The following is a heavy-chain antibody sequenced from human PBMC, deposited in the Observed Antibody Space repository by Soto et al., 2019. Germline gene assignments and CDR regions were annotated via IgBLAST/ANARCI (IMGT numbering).Heavy chain of an antibody. V-gene: IGHV3-9*01. D-gene: IGHD3-10*01. CDR3: AKDAITMVRGVISYYGMDI. CDR2: ISWNSGSI. J-gene: IGHJ6*02. Sequence: GGALRLSCAASGFTFDDYAMHWVLQAPGKGLEWVSGISWNSGSIGYADSVKGRFTISRDNAKNSLYLQMNSLRAEDTALYYCAKDAITMVRGVISYYGMDIWGQGTTVTVSS. CDR1: GFTFDDYA.